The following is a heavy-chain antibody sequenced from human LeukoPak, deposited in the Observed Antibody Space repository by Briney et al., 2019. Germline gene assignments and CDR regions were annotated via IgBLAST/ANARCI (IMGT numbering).Heavy chain of an antibody. D-gene: IGHD3-3*01. CDR3: ATYDFWSGWPGYYFDY. CDR2: ISAYNGNT. CDR1: GYTFTSYG. V-gene: IGHV1-18*01. J-gene: IGHJ4*02. Sequence: GASVKVSCTASGYTFTSYGISWVRQAPGQGLEWMGWISAYNGNTNYAQKLQGRVTMTTDTSTSTAYMELRSLRSDDTAVYYCATYDFWSGWPGYYFDYWGQGTLVTVSS.